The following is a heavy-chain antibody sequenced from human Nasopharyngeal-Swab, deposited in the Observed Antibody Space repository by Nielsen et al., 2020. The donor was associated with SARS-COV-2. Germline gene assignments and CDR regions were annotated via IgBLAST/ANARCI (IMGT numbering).Heavy chain of an antibody. CDR3: ARISSGWYGTNFDY. D-gene: IGHD6-19*01. CDR2: IFSNDEK. J-gene: IGHJ4*02. V-gene: IGHV2-26*01. CDR1: GFSLSNARMG. Sequence: SGPTLVKPTETLTLTCTVSGFSLSNARMGVSWIRQPPGKALEWLAHIFSNDEKSYSTSLKSRLTIPKDTSKSQVVLTMTNMDPVDTATYYCARISSGWYGTNFDYWGQGTLVTVSS.